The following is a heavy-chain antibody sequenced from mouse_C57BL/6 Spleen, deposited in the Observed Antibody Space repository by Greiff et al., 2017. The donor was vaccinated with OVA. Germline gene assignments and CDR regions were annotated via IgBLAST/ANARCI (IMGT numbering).Heavy chain of an antibody. CDR3: ARGIGISLFAY. J-gene: IGHJ3*01. CDR2: IYPGSGST. D-gene: IGHD6-1*01. CDR1: GYTFTSYW. Sequence: QVQLLQPGAELVKPGASVKMSCKASGYTFTSYWITWVKQRPGQGLEWIGDIYPGSGSTNYNEKFKSKATLTVDTSSSTAYMQLSSVKSEDAAVYYGARGIGISLFAYWGQGTLVTVSA. V-gene: IGHV1-55*01.